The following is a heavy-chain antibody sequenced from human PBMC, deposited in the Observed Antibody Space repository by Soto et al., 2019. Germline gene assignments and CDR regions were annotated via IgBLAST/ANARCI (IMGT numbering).Heavy chain of an antibody. Sequence: HHGGSMRLSCAASGLTFSSYAMSWVRQAPGKGLEWVSTISDSGSTYYADSVKGRFTISRDISKNTLYVQMSSLRAEDTAVYYCAKGGEGYCSGTSCLYHMDAWGKGTTVTVSS. CDR2: ISDSGST. D-gene: IGHD2-15*01. V-gene: IGHV3-23*01. CDR3: AKGGEGYCSGTSCLYHMDA. CDR1: GLTFSSYA. J-gene: IGHJ6*03.